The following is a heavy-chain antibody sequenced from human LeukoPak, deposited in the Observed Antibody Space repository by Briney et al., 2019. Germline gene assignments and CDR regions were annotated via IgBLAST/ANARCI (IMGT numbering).Heavy chain of an antibody. D-gene: IGHD3-16*02. J-gene: IGHJ4*02. CDR1: GGSFSGYY. Sequence: SETLSLTCAVYGGSFSGYYWSWIRQPPGKGLEWIGEINHSGSTNYNPSLKSRVTISVDTSKNQFSLKLSSVIAADTAVYYCARGRIEKRLSAYYFDYWGQGTLVTVSS. CDR3: ARGRIEKRLSAYYFDY. V-gene: IGHV4-34*01. CDR2: INHSGST.